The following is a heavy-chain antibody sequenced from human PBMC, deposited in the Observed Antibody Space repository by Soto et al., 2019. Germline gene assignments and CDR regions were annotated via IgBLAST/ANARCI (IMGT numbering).Heavy chain of an antibody. J-gene: IGHJ4*02. V-gene: IGHV3-21*01. CDR3: ARESEDLTSNFDY. CDR2: ISGTGVYI. CDR1: GFTFSNYN. Sequence: PGGSLRLSCVASGFTFSNYNMNWVRQAPGKGLEWVSHISGTGVYIHYADAVKGRFTISRDNAKSSVYLQMNSLRAEDTAVYYCARESEDLTSNFDYWGQGTLVTVSS.